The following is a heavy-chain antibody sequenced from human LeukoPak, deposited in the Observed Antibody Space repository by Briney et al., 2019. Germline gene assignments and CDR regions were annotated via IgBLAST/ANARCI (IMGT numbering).Heavy chain of an antibody. D-gene: IGHD5-18*01. Sequence: PGGSLRLSCGAPRFTFSSYAMSWVRQAPGKGLEWVSVISGSGGSTYYADSVKGRFTISRDNSKNTLYLQMNSLRAEDTAVYYCATTRYNYGYYFDYWGQGTLVTVSS. CDR3: ATTRYNYGYYFDY. V-gene: IGHV3-23*01. CDR2: ISGSGGST. J-gene: IGHJ4*02. CDR1: RFTFSSYA.